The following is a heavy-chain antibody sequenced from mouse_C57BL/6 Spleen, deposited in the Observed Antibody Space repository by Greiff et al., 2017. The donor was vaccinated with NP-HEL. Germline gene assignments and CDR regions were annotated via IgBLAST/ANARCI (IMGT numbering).Heavy chain of an antibody. CDR2: INPNYGTT. CDR3: ARGDHYDGYFPG. CDR1: GYSFTDYN. J-gene: IGHJ3*01. D-gene: IGHD2-3*01. Sequence: EVQLLESGPELVKPGASVKISCKASGYSFTDYNMNWVKQSNGKSLEWIGVINPNYGTTSYNQKFKGKATLTVDHSSSTAFMQLNSLTSEDSAVYYCARGDHYDGYFPGWGQGTLVTVSA. V-gene: IGHV1-39*01.